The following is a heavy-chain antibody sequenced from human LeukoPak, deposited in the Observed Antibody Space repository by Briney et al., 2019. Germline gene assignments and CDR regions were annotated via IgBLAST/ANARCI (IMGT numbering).Heavy chain of an antibody. CDR2: IYYTGAT. CDR1: GASISDYY. D-gene: IGHD3-10*01. V-gene: IGHV4-59*01. CDR3: ARGVWSLHSGVSIDS. Sequence: SETLSLTCTMSGASISDYYWSWIRHPPGKGLEWVGHIYYTGATNYSPSLTSRVTISVDTSKSQFSLRLSSVTAGDTAVYYCARGVWSLHSGVSIDSWGQGTLVTVSS. J-gene: IGHJ4*02.